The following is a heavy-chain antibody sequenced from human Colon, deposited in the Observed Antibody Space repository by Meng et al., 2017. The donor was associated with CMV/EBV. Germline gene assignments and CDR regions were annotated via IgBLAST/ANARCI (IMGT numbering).Heavy chain of an antibody. D-gene: IGHD6-13*01. CDR1: GFTFDEYA. V-gene: IGHV3-43D*03. Sequence: GGSLRLSCAASGFTFDEYAMHWVRLVPGKGLEWVSLINWDGSNAQYADFVKGRFTISRDNDRNSVYLTMSNLRPEDTALYFCAKDRRRLGDGFGSTWEGAFDYWGQGTQVTVSS. CDR2: INWDGSNA. CDR3: AKDRRRLGDGFGSTWEGAFDY. J-gene: IGHJ4*02.